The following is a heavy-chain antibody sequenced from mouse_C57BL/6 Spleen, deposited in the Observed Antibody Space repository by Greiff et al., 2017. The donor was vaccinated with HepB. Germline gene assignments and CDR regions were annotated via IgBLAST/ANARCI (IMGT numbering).Heavy chain of an antibody. V-gene: IGHV1-55*01. CDR1: GYTFTSYW. J-gene: IGHJ3*01. Sequence: VQLQQPGAELVKPGASVKMSCKASGYTFTSYWITWVKQRPGQGLEWIGDIYPGSGSTNYNEKFKSKATLTVDTSSSTAYMQLSSLTSEDSAVYYCAKGGGYDEAWFAYWGQGTLVTVSA. D-gene: IGHD2-2*01. CDR3: AKGGGYDEAWFAY. CDR2: IYPGSGST.